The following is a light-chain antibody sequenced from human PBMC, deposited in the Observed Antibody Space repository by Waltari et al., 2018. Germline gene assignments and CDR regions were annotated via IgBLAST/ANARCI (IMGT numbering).Light chain of an antibody. CDR2: EVS. CDR3: SSYTSSSKVV. Sequence: QSALTQPASVSGSPGQSITISCTGTSSDVGVYNYVSWYQQHPGKAPHLMIYEVSNRPSGVYNRFSGSKSGNTASRNSSGLQEEEEADYYCSSYTSSSKVVFGGGTKLTVL. J-gene: IGLJ2*01. CDR1: SSDVGVYNY. V-gene: IGLV2-14*01.